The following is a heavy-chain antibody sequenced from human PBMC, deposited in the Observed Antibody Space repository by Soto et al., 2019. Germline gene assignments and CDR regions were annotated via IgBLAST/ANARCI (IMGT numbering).Heavy chain of an antibody. V-gene: IGHV5-10-1*01. CDR1: GYSFTSYW. CDR2: IDPSDSYT. J-gene: IGHJ6*02. Sequence: GESLKISCKGSGYSFTSYWISWVRQMPGKGLEWMGRIDPSDSYTNYSPSFQGHVTISADKSISTAYLQWSSLKASDTAMYYCATLRGGGQTYYYYGMDVWGQGTTVTVSS. CDR3: ATLRGGGQTYYYYGMDV. D-gene: IGHD2-15*01.